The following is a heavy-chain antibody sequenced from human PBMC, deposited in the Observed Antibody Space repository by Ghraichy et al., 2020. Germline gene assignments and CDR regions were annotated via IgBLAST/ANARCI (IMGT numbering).Heavy chain of an antibody. V-gene: IGHV4-34*01. J-gene: IGHJ2*01. CDR3: ARGMKWLVRWYFDL. Sequence: SETLSLTCAVYGGSFSGYYWSWIRQPPGKGLEWIGEINHSGSTNYNPSLKSRVTISVDTSKNQFSLKLSSVNAADTAVYYCARGMKWLVRWYFDLWGRGTLVTVSS. CDR2: INHSGST. D-gene: IGHD6-19*01. CDR1: GGSFSGYY.